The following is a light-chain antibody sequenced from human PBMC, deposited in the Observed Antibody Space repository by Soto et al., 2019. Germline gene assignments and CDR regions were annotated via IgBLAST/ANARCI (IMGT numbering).Light chain of an antibody. CDR2: DAS. CDR1: QVISSA. Sequence: AIQLTQSPSSLSASVGDRVTITCRASQVISSALAWYQQKPGKAPKLLIYDASSLESGVPSRFSGSGSGTEFTLTISSLQPEDFATYYCQQFNSYPPAPTFGGGTKVEIK. CDR3: QQFNSYPPAPT. J-gene: IGKJ4*01. V-gene: IGKV1-13*02.